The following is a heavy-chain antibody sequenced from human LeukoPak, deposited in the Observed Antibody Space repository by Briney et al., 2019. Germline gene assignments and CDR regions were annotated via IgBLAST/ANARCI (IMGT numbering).Heavy chain of an antibody. J-gene: IGHJ1*01. D-gene: IGHD3-22*01. CDR1: GFTFTNYA. CDR2: ISSSGANT. CDR3: AKDGHYDSSGFTLQY. Sequence: GGPLRLPCAASGFTFTNYAITWVRQAPGKGLEWVSTISSSGANTYYADSVRGRFTISRDNSKNTLYLQMNSLRAEDTAVYYCAKDGHYDSSGFTLQYWGQGTLVTVSS. V-gene: IGHV3-23*01.